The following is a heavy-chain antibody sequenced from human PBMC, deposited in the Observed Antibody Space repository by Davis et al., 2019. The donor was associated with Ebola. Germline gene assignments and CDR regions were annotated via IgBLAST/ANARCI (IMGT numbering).Heavy chain of an antibody. J-gene: IGHJ4*02. CDR2: ISGSGGST. V-gene: IGHV3-23*01. CDR3: ARDDDFWTYFDY. CDR1: VITFSSYA. Sequence: GESLKISCTDSVITFSSYAMTWVRQAPGKGLEWVSAISGSGGSTYYADSVKGRFTISRDNAKNSLYLQMNSLRDEDTAVYYCARDDDFWTYFDYWGQGTLVTVSS. D-gene: IGHD3-3*01.